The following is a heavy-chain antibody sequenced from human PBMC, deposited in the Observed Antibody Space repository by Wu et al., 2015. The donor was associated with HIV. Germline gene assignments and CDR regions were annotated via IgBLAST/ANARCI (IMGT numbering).Heavy chain of an antibody. CDR1: GYTFTGYY. V-gene: IGHV1-2*02. J-gene: IGHJ6*03. D-gene: IGHD5-24*01. CDR2: INPNSGGT. Sequence: QVQLVQSGAEVKKPGASVKVSCKASGYTFTGYYMHWVRQAPGQGLEWMGWINPNSGGTNYAQKFQGRVTMTRDTSISTAYMELSRLRSDDTAVYYCARAGDGYNYDYYYMDVWGKGTTVTVSS. CDR3: ARAGDGYNYDYYYMDV.